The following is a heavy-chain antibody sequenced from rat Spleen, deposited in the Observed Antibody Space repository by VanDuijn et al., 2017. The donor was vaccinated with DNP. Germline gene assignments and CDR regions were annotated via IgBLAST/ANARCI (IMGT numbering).Heavy chain of an antibody. CDR3: ARGNYGFLPYWFFDF. V-gene: IGHV3-1*01. CDR2: ISYSGGT. Sequence: EVQLQESGPGLVKPSQSLSLTCSVTGFSITSHYWGWIRKFPGNKMVYIGHISYSGGTHYNPSLKSRISITLDTSKNQFLLQLNSVTTEDTAKYFCARGNYGFLPYWFFDFWVPGTMVTVSS. CDR1: GFSITSHY. D-gene: IGHD1-12*03. J-gene: IGHJ1*01.